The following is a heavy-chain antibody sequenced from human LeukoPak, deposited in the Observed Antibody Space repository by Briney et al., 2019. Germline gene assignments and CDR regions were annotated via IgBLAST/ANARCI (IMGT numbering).Heavy chain of an antibody. CDR3: ARVLLRFLDYAFDI. V-gene: IGHV1-69*06. D-gene: IGHD3-3*01. CDR2: IIPIFGTA. J-gene: IGHJ3*02. Sequence: ASVKVSCKASGGTFSSYAISWVRQAPGQGLEWMGGIIPIFGTANYAQKFQGRVTITADKSTSTAYMELSSLRSEDTAVYYCARVLLRFLDYAFDIWGQGTMVTVSS. CDR1: GGTFSSYA.